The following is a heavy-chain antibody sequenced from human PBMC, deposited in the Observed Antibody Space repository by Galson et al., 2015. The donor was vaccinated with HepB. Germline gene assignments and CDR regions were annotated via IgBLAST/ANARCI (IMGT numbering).Heavy chain of an antibody. Sequence: SVKVSCKASGYTFTTYDINWVRQATGQGLEWMGWINPNSGNTGYAQKFQGRVTMTRNTSISTAYMELSGLRSGDTAVYYCARPQEPYCSGVSCNRYFGLWGRGTLVTVSS. CDR3: ARPQEPYCSGVSCNRYFGL. V-gene: IGHV1-8*01. CDR2: INPNSGNT. J-gene: IGHJ2*01. CDR1: GYTFTTYD. D-gene: IGHD2-15*01.